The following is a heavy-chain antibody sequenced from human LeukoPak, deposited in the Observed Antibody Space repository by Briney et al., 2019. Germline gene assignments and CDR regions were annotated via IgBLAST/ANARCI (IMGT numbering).Heavy chain of an antibody. CDR1: SSSSYY. CDR3: AKEVSTLLGSGYDLVDY. J-gene: IGHJ4*02. V-gene: IGHV3-23*01. CDR2: ISGSGGST. Sequence: SSSSYYWDWIRQAPGKGLEWVSAISGSGGSTYYADPVKGRFTISRDNSKNTLYLQMNSLRAEDTAVYYCAKEVSTLLGSGYDLVDYWGQGTLVTVSS. D-gene: IGHD5-12*01.